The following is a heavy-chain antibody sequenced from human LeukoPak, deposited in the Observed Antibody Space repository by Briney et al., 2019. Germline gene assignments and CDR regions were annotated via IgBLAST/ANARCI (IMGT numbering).Heavy chain of an antibody. D-gene: IGHD2-15*01. V-gene: IGHV3-23*01. J-gene: IGHJ6*03. CDR3: ARVLRYCSGGNCYSGGLGYMDV. CDR2: ISGSGGST. Sequence: LGGSLRLSCAASGFTFSSYGMSWVRQAPGKGLEWVSAISGSGGSTYYADSVKGRFTISRDNSKNTLYLQMNSLRAEDTAVYYCARVLRYCSGGNCYSGGLGYMDVWGKGTTVTISS. CDR1: GFTFSSYG.